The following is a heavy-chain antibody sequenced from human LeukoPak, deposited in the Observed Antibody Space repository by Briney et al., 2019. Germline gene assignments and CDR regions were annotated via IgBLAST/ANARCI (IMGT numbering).Heavy chain of an antibody. J-gene: IGHJ4*02. CDR2: IYYSGST. V-gene: IGHV4-39*07. D-gene: IGHD5-24*01. CDR3: ARGGDGYTLYYFDY. CDR1: GGSISSSSYY. Sequence: SETLSLTCTVSGGSISSSSYYWGWIRQPPGKGLEWIGSIYYSGSTYYNPSLKSRVTISVDTSKNQFSLKLSSVTAADTAVYYCARGGDGYTLYYFDYWGQGTLVTVPS.